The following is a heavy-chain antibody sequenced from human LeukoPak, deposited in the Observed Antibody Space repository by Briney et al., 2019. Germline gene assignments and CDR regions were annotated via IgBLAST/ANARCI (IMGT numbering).Heavy chain of an antibody. CDR2: INHSGST. Sequence: PSETLSLTCAVYGGSFSGYYWSWIRQPPGKGLEWIGEINHSGSTNYNPSLKSRVTISVDTSKNQFSLKLSSVTAADTAVYYCARTEVYYDILTGYYRDNWFDPWGQGTLVTVSS. CDR3: ARTEVYYDILTGYYRDNWFDP. V-gene: IGHV4-34*01. J-gene: IGHJ5*02. D-gene: IGHD3-9*01. CDR1: GGSFSGYY.